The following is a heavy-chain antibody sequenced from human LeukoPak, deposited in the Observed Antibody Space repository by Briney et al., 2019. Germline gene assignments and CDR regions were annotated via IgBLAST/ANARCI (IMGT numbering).Heavy chain of an antibody. Sequence: PSDTLSLTCAVSGDSISSNYWWGWIRQPPEKGLEWIGYIHYRGSTHHNPSLQSRLTMSLDTSKDQFSLKLSSVTAVDTAVYYCVRKGSGWYAFDLWGQGTTVTVSP. CDR1: GDSISSNYW. CDR3: VRKGSGWYAFDL. V-gene: IGHV4-28*01. J-gene: IGHJ3*01. D-gene: IGHD6-19*01. CDR2: IHYRGST.